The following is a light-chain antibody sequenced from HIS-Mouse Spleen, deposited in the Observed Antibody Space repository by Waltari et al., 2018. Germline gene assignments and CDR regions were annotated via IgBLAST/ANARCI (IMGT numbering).Light chain of an antibody. V-gene: IGLV3-19*01. CDR1: SLRSHY. CDR3: NSRDSSGNRVV. Sequence: SSELTQDPAVSVALGQTVRITCPGDSLRSHYASWYQQKSGQAAVLVIYGKNNRTSGIPDRFSGSSSGNTASLTITGAQAEDEADYYCNSRDSSGNRVVFGGGTKLTVL. J-gene: IGLJ2*01. CDR2: GKN.